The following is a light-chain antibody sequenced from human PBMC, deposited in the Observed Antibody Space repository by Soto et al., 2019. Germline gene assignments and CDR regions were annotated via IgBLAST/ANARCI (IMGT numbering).Light chain of an antibody. J-gene: IGLJ3*02. Sequence: QSVLTQPPSASGTPGQRVTISCSGSRSNIGTNTVNWYQQLPGTAPKLLIYSHDQRPSGVPDRISGSRSGSSASLAISGLQPEDEGFYYCAAWDDSLNAWVFGGGTKLTVL. CDR2: SHD. CDR1: RSNIGTNT. V-gene: IGLV1-44*01. CDR3: AAWDDSLNAWV.